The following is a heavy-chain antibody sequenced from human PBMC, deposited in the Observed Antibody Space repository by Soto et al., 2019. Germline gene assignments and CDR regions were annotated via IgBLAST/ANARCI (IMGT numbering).Heavy chain of an antibody. D-gene: IGHD6-19*01. CDR3: ARDLRIAVAGTHYYYYYGMDV. Sequence: EVQLVESGGGLIQPGGSLRLSCAASGFTVSSNSMSWVRQAPGKGLEWVSVIYSGGSTYYADSVKGRFTISRDNSKNTLYLQMNSLRAEDTAVYYCARDLRIAVAGTHYYYYYGMDVWGQGTTVTVSS. CDR1: GFTVSSNS. V-gene: IGHV3-53*01. J-gene: IGHJ6*02. CDR2: IYSGGST.